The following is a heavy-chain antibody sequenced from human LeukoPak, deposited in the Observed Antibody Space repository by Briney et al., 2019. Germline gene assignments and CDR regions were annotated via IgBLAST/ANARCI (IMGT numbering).Heavy chain of an antibody. V-gene: IGHV3-23*01. CDR3: AKDDYYDFWSGYPSDY. Sequence: PGGSLRLSCAASGFTFSSYAMSWVRQAPGRGLEWVSAISGSGGSTYYADSVKGRFTISRDNSKNTLYLQMNSLRAEDTAVYYCAKDDYYDFWSGYPSDYWGQGTLVTVSS. D-gene: IGHD3-3*01. CDR1: GFTFSSYA. CDR2: ISGSGGST. J-gene: IGHJ4*02.